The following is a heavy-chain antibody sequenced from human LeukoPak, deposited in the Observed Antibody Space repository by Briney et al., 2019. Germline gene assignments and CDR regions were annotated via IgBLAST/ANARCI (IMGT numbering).Heavy chain of an antibody. CDR3: ARVGSGYSSGWYPIDY. J-gene: IGHJ4*02. D-gene: IGHD6-19*01. V-gene: IGHV4-59*01. Sequence: SETLSLTCTVSGGSISSYYWSRIRQPPGKGLEWIGYIYYSGSTNYNPSLKSRVTISVDTSKNQFSLKLSSVTAADTAVYYCARVGSGYSSGWYPIDYWGQGTLVTVSS. CDR1: GGSISSYY. CDR2: IYYSGST.